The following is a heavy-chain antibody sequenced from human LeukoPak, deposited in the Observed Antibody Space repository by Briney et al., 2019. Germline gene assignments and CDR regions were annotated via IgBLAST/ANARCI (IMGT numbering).Heavy chain of an antibody. J-gene: IGHJ4*02. D-gene: IGHD2-2*01. CDR1: GGTFSSYA. CDR2: IIPIFGAA. Sequence: SVKVSCKASGGTFSSYAISWVRQAPGQGLECMGGIIPIFGAANYAQKFQGRVTITTDESTSTAYMELSSLRSEDTAVYYCARRYCSSTSCYADSGYEYFDYWGQGTLVTVSS. CDR3: ARRYCSSTSCYADSGYEYFDY. V-gene: IGHV1-69*05.